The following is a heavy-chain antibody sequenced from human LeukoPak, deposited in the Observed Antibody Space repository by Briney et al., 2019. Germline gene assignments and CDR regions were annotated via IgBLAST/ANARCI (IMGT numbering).Heavy chain of an antibody. CDR1: GGSISSYY. CDR3: AIRYYYDSSGLYY. CDR2: IYTSGTT. J-gene: IGHJ4*02. V-gene: IGHV4-4*07. Sequence: SETLSLTCTVSGGSISSYYWSWIRQPAGKGLEWIGRIYTSGTTNYNPSLKSRVTMSVDTSKNQFSLKMRSVTAADTAVYYCAIRYYYDSSGLYYWGQGTLVTVSS. D-gene: IGHD3-22*01.